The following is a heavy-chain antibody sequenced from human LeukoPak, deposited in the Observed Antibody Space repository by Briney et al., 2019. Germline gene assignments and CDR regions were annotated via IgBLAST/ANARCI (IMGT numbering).Heavy chain of an antibody. J-gene: IGHJ4*02. V-gene: IGHV3-23*01. CDR3: AKGPGFGVDSLDY. CDR1: GFTFSSYA. Sequence: GGSLRLSCAASGFTFSSYAMSWVRQAPGKGLEWVSAISGSGGSTYYADSVKGWFTISRDNSKNTLYLQMNSLRAEDTAVYYCAKGPGFGVDSLDYWGQGTLVTVSS. CDR2: ISGSGGST. D-gene: IGHD3-3*01.